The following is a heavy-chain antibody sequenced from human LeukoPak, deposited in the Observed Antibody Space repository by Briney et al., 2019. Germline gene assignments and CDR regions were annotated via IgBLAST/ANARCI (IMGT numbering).Heavy chain of an antibody. CDR1: GYTFTDYY. D-gene: IGHD1-26*01. Sequence: ASVKVSCKASGYTFTDYYIHWVRQAPGQGLEWMAWINPKSGGTNYAQKFQSRVTMTRDTSINTVYMELSRLRSDDTAVYYCARGRDSGSHTYYFDYWGQGTLVTISS. CDR2: INPKSGGT. J-gene: IGHJ4*02. CDR3: ARGRDSGSHTYYFDY. V-gene: IGHV1-2*02.